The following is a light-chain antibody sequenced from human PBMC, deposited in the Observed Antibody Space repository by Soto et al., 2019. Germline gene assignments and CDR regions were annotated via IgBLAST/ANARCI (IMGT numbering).Light chain of an antibody. J-gene: IGKJ4*01. V-gene: IGKV1-6*01. CDR1: QGIRSE. CDR3: IQDYNYPLT. Sequence: LSASVGDIGTITCRASQGIRSELGWYQQKPGKAPNLLIYTASTLQSGVPSRFSGSGSGTDFTLTISRLQPEDFETYYCIQDYNYPLTFGGGTKVDIK. CDR2: TAS.